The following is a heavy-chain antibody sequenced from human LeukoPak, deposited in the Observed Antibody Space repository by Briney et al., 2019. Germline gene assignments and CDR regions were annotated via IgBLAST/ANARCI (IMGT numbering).Heavy chain of an antibody. CDR1: GGSISSYY. CDR3: ARDSLAGFRYDSGSYPDY. CDR2: IYTSGST. J-gene: IGHJ4*02. Sequence: SETLSLTCTVSGGSISSYYWSWIRQPAGKGLEWIGRIYTSGSTNYNPSLKSRVTMSVDTSKNQFSLKLSSVTAADTAVYYCARDSLAGFRYDSGSYPDYWGQGTLVTVSS. V-gene: IGHV4-4*07. D-gene: IGHD3-10*01.